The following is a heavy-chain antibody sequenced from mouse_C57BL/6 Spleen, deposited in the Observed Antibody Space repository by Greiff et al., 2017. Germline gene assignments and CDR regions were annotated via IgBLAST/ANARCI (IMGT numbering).Heavy chain of an antibody. CDR1: GFTFSDYG. J-gene: IGHJ4*01. D-gene: IGHD2-4*01. V-gene: IGHV5-17*01. Sequence: EVKLMESGGGLVKPGGSLKLSCAASGFTFSDYGMHWVRQAPEKGLEWVAYISSGSSTIYYADTVKGRFTISRDNAKNTLFLQMTSLRSEDTAMYYCAISYDYDRDYYAMDYWGQGTSVTVSS. CDR2: ISSGSSTI. CDR3: AISYDYDRDYYAMDY.